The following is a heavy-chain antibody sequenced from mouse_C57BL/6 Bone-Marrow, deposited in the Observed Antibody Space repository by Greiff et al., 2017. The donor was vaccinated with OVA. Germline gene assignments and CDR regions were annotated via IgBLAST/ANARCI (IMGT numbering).Heavy chain of an antibody. CDR3: ARDYYGTNYAMDD. V-gene: IGHV1-9*01. J-gene: IGHJ4*01. Sequence: QVQLKQSGAELMQPGASVKLSCKATGYTFTGYWIEWVQQRPGHGLEWIGEILPGSGSTYYTEKFKGKATFTADTSSNTAYMQLSSLTTEDSAIYYCARDYYGTNYAMDDWGQGTSVTVSS. CDR2: ILPGSGST. D-gene: IGHD1-1*01. CDR1: GYTFTGYW.